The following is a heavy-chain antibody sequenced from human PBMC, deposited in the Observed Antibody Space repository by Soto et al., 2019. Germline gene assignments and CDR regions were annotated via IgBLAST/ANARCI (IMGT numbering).Heavy chain of an antibody. CDR2: ISSSSSTI. CDR1: GFTFSSYS. D-gene: IGHD3-16*02. V-gene: IGHV3-48*01. CDR3: ARISPADRQTYYDYIWGSYRPPFFDY. Sequence: PGGSLRLSCAASGFTFSSYSMNWVRQAPGKGLEWVSYISSSSSTIYYADSVKGRFTISRDNAKNSLYLQMNSLRAEDTAVYYCARISPADRQTYYDYIWGSYRPPFFDYWGQGTLVTVSS. J-gene: IGHJ4*02.